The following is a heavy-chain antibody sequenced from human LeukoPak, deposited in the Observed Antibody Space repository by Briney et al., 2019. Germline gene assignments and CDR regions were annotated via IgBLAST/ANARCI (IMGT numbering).Heavy chain of an antibody. CDR2: ISYDGSDK. CDR3: ARARPSMWIDY. CDR1: GFTVSSNY. V-gene: IGHV3-30*03. J-gene: IGHJ4*02. D-gene: IGHD5-12*01. Sequence: GGSLRLSCAAPGFTVSSNYMSWVRQAPGKGLEWVAVISYDGSDKFYADSVKGRFTISRDSSKNTLYLQMNSLRPEDTAVYYCARARPSMWIDYWGQGTLVTVSS.